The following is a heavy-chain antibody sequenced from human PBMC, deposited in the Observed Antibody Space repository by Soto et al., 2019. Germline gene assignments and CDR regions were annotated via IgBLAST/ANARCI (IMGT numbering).Heavy chain of an antibody. CDR1: GFLFSDSA. D-gene: IGHD2-21*02. V-gene: IGHV3-73*01. CDR2: IRTKTYNYAT. J-gene: IGHJ5*02. CDR3: ARPSSYCGGDCFSNWFDP. Sequence: EVQLVESGGGLVQPGGSLKLSCAASGFLFSDSAMHWVRQTSGRGLEWVGRIRTKTYNYATSYAASVKGRFTLSRDDSKSTVDLLMNSLTSEDTAVYYCARPSSYCGGDCFSNWFDPWGQGTLVTVSS.